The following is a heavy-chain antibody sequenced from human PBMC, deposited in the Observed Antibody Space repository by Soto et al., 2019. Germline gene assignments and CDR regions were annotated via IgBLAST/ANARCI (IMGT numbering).Heavy chain of an antibody. J-gene: IGHJ6*02. Sequence: QVQLVQSGAEVKKPGASVKVSCKASGHTFTSYGINWVRQAPGQGLEWMGWISAYKGNTNYAQTLQGRVTMTTDTSTSTAYMELRSLTSDDTAVYYCARGPTDFWSAFYGMDVWGQGTTVTVSS. CDR2: ISAYKGNT. V-gene: IGHV1-18*01. CDR1: GHTFTSYG. CDR3: ARGPTDFWSAFYGMDV. D-gene: IGHD3-3*01.